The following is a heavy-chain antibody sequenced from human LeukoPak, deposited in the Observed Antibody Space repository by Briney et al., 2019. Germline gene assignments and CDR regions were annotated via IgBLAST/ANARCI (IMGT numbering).Heavy chain of an antibody. CDR2: SSYTGNT. CDR3: ARRYGNGWHDY. CDR1: GGSVTSHF. D-gene: IGHD6-19*01. Sequence: SETLSLTCTVSGGSVTSHFWSWIRQPPGRGLEYIGYSSYTGNTRYNPSLEGRVTISLDTSKNQFSLKLSSLTPADTAVYYCARRYGNGWHDYWGQGTLVTVSS. J-gene: IGHJ4*02. V-gene: IGHV4-59*02.